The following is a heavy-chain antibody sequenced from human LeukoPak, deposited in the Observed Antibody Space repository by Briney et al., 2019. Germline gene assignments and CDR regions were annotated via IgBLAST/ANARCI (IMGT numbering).Heavy chain of an antibody. D-gene: IGHD3-9*01. J-gene: IGHJ6*03. Sequence: GASVKVSCKASGGTFSSYAISWVRQAPGQGLEWMGGIIPIFGTANYAQKFQGRVTITTDESTSTAYMELSSLRSEDTAVYYCAREGDYDILTGYYGKGLYYMDVWGKGTTVTVSS. CDR1: GGTFSSYA. V-gene: IGHV1-69*05. CDR3: AREGDYDILTGYYGKGLYYMDV. CDR2: IIPIFGTA.